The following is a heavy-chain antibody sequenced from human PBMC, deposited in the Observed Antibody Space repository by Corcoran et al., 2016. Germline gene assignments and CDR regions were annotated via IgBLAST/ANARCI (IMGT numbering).Heavy chain of an antibody. CDR1: GFTFSTYW. V-gene: IGHV3-7*01. D-gene: IGHD2-2*01. CDR2: IKQDGIEK. CDR3: ASGCGSPSCPYYFAN. J-gene: IGHJ4*02. Sequence: VQLVESGGGLVQPGGSLRLSCAASGFTFSTYWMSGVRQAPGKGLAWVATIKQDGIEKHYVDSVKGRFTISRDNAENSLFLQMNSLRVDETAVYYCASGCGSPSCPYYFANWGQGARVTVSS.